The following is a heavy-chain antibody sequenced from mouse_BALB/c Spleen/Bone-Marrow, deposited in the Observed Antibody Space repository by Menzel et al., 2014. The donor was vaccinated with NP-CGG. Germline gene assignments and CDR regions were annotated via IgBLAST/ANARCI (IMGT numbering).Heavy chain of an antibody. CDR3: ARHGFYYAMDY. J-gene: IGHJ4*01. CDR2: INSDGGIT. Sequence: EVKVVESGGGLVQPGESLKLSCESNEYEFPSHDMSWVRKTPEKRLELVAAINSDGGITNYPDTMERRFTISRDNTKKALYLQMGSLRSEDTALYYCARHGFYYAMDYWGQGTSVTVSS. CDR1: EYEFPSHD. V-gene: IGHV5-2*01.